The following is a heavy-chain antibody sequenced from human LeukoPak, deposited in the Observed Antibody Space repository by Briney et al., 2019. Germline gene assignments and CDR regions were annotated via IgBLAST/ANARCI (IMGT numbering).Heavy chain of an antibody. Sequence: GESLKISCKGSGYSFTSYWISWVRQMPGKGLEWMGRIDPSDSYTNYSPSFQGHVTISADKSISTAYLQWSSLKASDTAMYYCARRGLRPGCYYGMDVWGQGTTVTVSS. J-gene: IGHJ6*02. CDR1: GYSFTSYW. V-gene: IGHV5-10-1*01. D-gene: IGHD3-16*01. CDR3: ARRGLRPGCYYGMDV. CDR2: IDPSDSYT.